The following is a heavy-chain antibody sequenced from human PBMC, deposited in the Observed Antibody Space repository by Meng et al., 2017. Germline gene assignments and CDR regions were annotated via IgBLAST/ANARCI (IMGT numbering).Heavy chain of an antibody. J-gene: IGHJ4*02. CDR3: ARGYDFWSGQYYFDY. Sequence: QKLGPGWVMPSQTLSLPGIVLGGPISSYYWSWIRQPPGKGLEWIGYIYYSGSTNYNPSLKSRVTISVDTSKNQFSLKLSSVTAADTAVYYCARGYDFWSGQYYFDYWGQGTLVTVSS. CDR2: IYYSGST. CDR1: GGPISSYY. V-gene: IGHV4-59*01. D-gene: IGHD3-3*01.